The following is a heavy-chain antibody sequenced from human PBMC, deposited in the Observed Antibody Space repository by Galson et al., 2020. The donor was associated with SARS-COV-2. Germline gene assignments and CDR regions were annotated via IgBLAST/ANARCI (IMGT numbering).Heavy chain of an antibody. D-gene: IGHD3-16*01. V-gene: IGHV3-74*01. CDR1: GFTFSSYW. CDR3: ARGDMRNDYFDY. J-gene: IGHJ4*02. CDR2: IYSEGSST. Sequence: ALHGESLKISCAASGFTFSSYWMHWVRQAPGKGLVWVSRIYSEGSSTDYADSVKGRFTISGDNAKNTLYLQMNSLRAEDTAVYYCARGDMRNDYFDYWGQGTLVTVS.